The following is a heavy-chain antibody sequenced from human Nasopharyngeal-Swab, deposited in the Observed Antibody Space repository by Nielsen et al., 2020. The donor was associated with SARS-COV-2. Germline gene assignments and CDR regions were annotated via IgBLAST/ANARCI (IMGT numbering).Heavy chain of an antibody. D-gene: IGHD1-26*01. J-gene: IGHJ4*02. Sequence: SQTLSLTCGVSGDSISPDNWWSWVRQPPGKALEWIGEIHHSGNTNYNPSLTSRVYMSVDKSKNQFSLEVTSVTAADTAFYYCARLFSNSGKYFRFDYWGQGALVTVSS. CDR3: ARLFSNSGKYFRFDY. CDR2: IHHSGNT. V-gene: IGHV4/OR15-8*01. CDR1: GDSISPDNW.